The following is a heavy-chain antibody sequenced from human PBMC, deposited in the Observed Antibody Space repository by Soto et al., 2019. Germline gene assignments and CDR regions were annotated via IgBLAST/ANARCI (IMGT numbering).Heavy chain of an antibody. CDR3: AVGPYCSGGSCYSRGYYYYGMDV. J-gene: IGHJ6*02. CDR1: GFTFSSYG. V-gene: IGHV3-30*03. D-gene: IGHD2-15*01. Sequence: QVQVVESGGGVVQPGRSLRLSCAASGFTFSSYGMHWVRQAPGKGLEWVAVISYDGSNKYYADSVQGRFTISRDNSKNTLYLQMNSLRTADTAVYYCAVGPYCSGGSCYSRGYYYYGMDVWGQGTTVTVSS. CDR2: ISYDGSNK.